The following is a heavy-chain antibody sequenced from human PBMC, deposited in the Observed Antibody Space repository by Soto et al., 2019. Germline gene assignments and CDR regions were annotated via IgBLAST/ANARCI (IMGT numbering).Heavy chain of an antibody. CDR2: MNPYNGNT. V-gene: IGHV1-8*01. CDR1: GYTFTSYA. CDR3: ARGPLPFLNDY. J-gene: IGHJ4*02. Sequence: QVQLVQSGAEVKKPGASVKVSCKASGYTFTSYAINWVRQATGQGLEWMGWMNPYNGNTGYAQKFQGRVTMTRNTSTSTADMELSSLRSEDTAVFDCARGPLPFLNDYWGQGTLFTVSS.